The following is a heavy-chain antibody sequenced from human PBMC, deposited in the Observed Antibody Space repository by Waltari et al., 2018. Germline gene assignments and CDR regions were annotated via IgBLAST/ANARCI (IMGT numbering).Heavy chain of an antibody. CDR2: LYYSGST. V-gene: IGHV4-39*07. Sequence: QLQLQESGPGLVKPSETLSLTCTVSGGSISHNTYYWGWIRQPPGKGLEWIGSLYYSGSTYYHPSLRSRVTIVVDTSKNQFSLKLTSVTAADTAVYYCARDVVIMENWFDPWGQGTLVTVSS. J-gene: IGHJ5*02. D-gene: IGHD2-15*01. CDR1: GGSISHNTYY. CDR3: ARDVVIMENWFDP.